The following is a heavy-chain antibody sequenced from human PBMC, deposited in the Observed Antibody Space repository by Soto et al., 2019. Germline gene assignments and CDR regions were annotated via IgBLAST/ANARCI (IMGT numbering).Heavy chain of an antibody. CDR1: GGFISSYS. CDR2: IYYSGST. CDR3: ARRGGVVTMPAHYYYYMDV. D-gene: IGHD3-3*01. J-gene: IGHJ6*03. Sequence: SDTLSLTCTVSGGFISSYSWSWIRQPPGKGLEWIGYIYYSGSTNYNPSLKSRVTISVDTSKNQFSLKLSSVTAADTAVYYCARRGGVVTMPAHYYYYMDVWGKGTTVTVSS. V-gene: IGHV4-59*08.